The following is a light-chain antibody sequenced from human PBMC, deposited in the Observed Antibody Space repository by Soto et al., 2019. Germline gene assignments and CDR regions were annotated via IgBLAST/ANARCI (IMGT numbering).Light chain of an antibody. J-gene: IGKJ5*01. CDR2: DAS. Sequence: DIQMTQSPSSLSAFVGDRVTISCRTSRTIGGYLNWYQHKPGKAPKLLIYDASSLESGVPSRFSGSGSGTEFTLTISSLQPDDFATYYCQQYNSYLITFGQGTRLEIK. CDR3: QQYNSYLIT. V-gene: IGKV1-5*01. CDR1: RTIGGY.